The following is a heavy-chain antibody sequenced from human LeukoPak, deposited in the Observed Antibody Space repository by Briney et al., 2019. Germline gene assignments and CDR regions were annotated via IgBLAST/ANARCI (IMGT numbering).Heavy chain of an antibody. V-gene: IGHV3-48*02. CDR3: AIYGYCGSTGCYRYFDS. Sequence: PGGSLRLFCAPSGLSFSSYSMNWVRQAPGKWLEWLSYISISSSTIYYADPVKGRFTLSRDNAKNSLYLQMNSLRDEDTAVYHCAIYGYCGSTGCYRYFDSWGREPLVTVS. J-gene: IGHJ4*02. CDR1: GLSFSSYS. CDR2: ISISSSTI. D-gene: IGHD2-2*03.